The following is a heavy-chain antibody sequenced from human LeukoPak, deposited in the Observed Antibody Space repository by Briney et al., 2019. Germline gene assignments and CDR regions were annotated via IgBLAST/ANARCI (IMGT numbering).Heavy chain of an antibody. V-gene: IGHV3-74*01. CDR1: GFTLSSYW. J-gene: IGHJ4*02. Sequence: PGGSLRLSCAASGFTLSSYWMDWVRQAPGKGLVWVSRIHSDGSITRYADSVKGRFTISRDNAKNTLYLQMNSLRAEDTAVYYCARESSSGVGYFDYWGQGTLVTVSS. D-gene: IGHD6-19*01. CDR2: IHSDGSIT. CDR3: ARESSSGVGYFDY.